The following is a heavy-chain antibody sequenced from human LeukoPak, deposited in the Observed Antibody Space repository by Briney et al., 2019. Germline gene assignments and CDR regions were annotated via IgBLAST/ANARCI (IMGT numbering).Heavy chain of an antibody. CDR1: GFTFSDFY. CDR3: AKDIPAHGGPDN. V-gene: IGHV3-11*01. Sequence: PGGSLRLSCAASGFTFSDFYMSWIRQAPGKGLEWVPSISSTGDTIYYADSVKGRFTISRDNSKNSLYLQMNSLRAEDTAVYYCAKDIPAHGGPDNWGQGTLVTVSS. D-gene: IGHD4-23*01. J-gene: IGHJ4*02. CDR2: ISSTGDTI.